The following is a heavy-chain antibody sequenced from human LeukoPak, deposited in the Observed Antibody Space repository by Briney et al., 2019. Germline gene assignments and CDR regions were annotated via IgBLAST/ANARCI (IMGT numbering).Heavy chain of an antibody. CDR1: GFTFRIYA. D-gene: IGHD5-12*01. CDR2: ISGSGGST. CDR3: AKTSRRDSAYDSPFDY. V-gene: IGHV3-23*01. Sequence: GGSLRLSCAGSGFTFRIYAMSWVRQAPGKGLEWVSAISGSGGSTYYADSVKGRFTISRDNSKNTLYLQMNSLRVEDTAVYYCAKTSRRDSAYDSPFDYWGQGTLVTVSS. J-gene: IGHJ4*02.